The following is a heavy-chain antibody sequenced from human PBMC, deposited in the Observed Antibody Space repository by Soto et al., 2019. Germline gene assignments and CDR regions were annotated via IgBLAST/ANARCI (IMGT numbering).Heavy chain of an antibody. V-gene: IGHV3-53*01. D-gene: IGHD6-6*01. CDR3: ASWYSSSTFPLEYYYYYGMDV. CDR1: GFTVSSNY. Sequence: GGSLRLSCAASGFTVSSNYMSWVRQAPGKGLEWVSVIYSGGSTYYADSVKGRFTISRDNSKNTLYLQMNSLRAEDTAVYYCASWYSSSTFPLEYYYYYGMDVWGQGTTVTVSS. CDR2: IYSGGST. J-gene: IGHJ6*02.